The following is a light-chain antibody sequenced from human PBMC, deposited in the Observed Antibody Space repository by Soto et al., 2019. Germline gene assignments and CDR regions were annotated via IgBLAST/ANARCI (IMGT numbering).Light chain of an antibody. CDR1: QSVSSN. CDR3: KQYNNWPLT. J-gene: IGKJ1*01. CDR2: GAS. Sequence: EIVMTQSPATLSVSPGKRVILSCWASQSVSSNLAWYQQRPGQAPRLLIYGASARATGLPFRFSGSGSGTEFTLTIRSLQSEDLAVYYCKQYNNWPLTFGQGTKVDIK. V-gene: IGKV3-15*01.